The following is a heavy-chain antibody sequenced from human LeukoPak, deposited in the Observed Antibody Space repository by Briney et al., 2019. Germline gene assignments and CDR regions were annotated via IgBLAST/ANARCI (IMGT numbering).Heavy chain of an antibody. CDR1: GGSISSGGYS. CDR2: IYHSGST. D-gene: IGHD3-22*01. CDR3: ARAAHYDSSGYSQNAFDI. Sequence: SQTLSLTCAVSGGSISSGGYSWSWIRQPPGKGLEWIGYIYHSGSTYYNPSLKSRVTISVDRSKNQFSLKLSSVTAADTAVYYCARAAHYDSSGYSQNAFDIWGQGTMVTVS. J-gene: IGHJ3*02. V-gene: IGHV4-30-2*01.